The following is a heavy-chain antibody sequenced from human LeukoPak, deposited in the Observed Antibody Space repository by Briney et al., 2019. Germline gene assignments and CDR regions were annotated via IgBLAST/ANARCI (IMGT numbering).Heavy chain of an antibody. Sequence: SETLSLTCTVSGGSISSYYWSWLRQPPGKGLEWIGYIYYSGSTNYNPSLKSRVTISVDTSKNQFSLKLSSVTAADTAVYYCAATPLSSSWYGYYYYMDVWGKGTTVTISS. V-gene: IGHV4-59*01. CDR3: AATPLSSSWYGYYYYMDV. D-gene: IGHD6-13*01. J-gene: IGHJ6*03. CDR2: IYYSGST. CDR1: GGSISSYY.